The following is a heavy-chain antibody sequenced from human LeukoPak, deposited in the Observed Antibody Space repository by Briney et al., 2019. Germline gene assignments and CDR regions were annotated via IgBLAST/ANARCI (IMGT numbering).Heavy chain of an antibody. CDR3: AKDPSSGGEYYFDY. D-gene: IGHD3-22*01. J-gene: IGHJ4*02. CDR1: GFTFSSYA. CDR2: ISGSGGST. V-gene: IGHV3-23*01. Sequence: GGSLRLSCAASGFTFSSYAMSWVRQAPGKGLEWVSAISGSGGSTYYADSVKGRFAISRDNSKNTLYLQMDSLRAEDTAVYYCAKDPSSGGEYYFDYWGQGTLVTVSS.